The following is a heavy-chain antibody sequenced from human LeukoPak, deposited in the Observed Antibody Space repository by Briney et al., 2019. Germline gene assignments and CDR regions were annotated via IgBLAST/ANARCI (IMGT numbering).Heavy chain of an antibody. V-gene: IGHV1-69*13. CDR3: AREPEYSSSSWSIWDY. J-gene: IGHJ4*02. Sequence: GASVKVSCKASGGTFSSYAISWVRQAPGQGLEWMGGIIPIFGTANYAQKFQGRVTITADESTSTAYMELSSLRSEDTAVYYCAREPEYSSSSWSIWDYWGQGTLVTVSS. D-gene: IGHD6-6*01. CDR1: GGTFSSYA. CDR2: IIPIFGTA.